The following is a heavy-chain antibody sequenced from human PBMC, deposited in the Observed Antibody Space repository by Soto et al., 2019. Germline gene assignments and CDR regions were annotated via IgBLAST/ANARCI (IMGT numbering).Heavy chain of an antibody. V-gene: IGHV4-59*12. CDR1: GGSISSYY. CDR2: IYHSGST. Sequence: PSETLSLTCTVSGGSISSYYWTWIRQPPGKGLEWIGEIYHSGSTNYNPSLKSRVTISVDKSKTQFSLKLSSVTAADTAVYYCARAPPQIECSGGSCHFDYWGQGTLVTVSS. J-gene: IGHJ4*02. CDR3: ARAPPQIECSGGSCHFDY. D-gene: IGHD2-15*01.